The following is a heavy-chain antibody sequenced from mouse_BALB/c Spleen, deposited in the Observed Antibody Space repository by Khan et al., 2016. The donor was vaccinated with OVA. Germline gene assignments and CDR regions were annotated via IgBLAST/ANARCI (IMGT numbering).Heavy chain of an antibody. V-gene: IGHV1S136*01. CDR3: AREASNWDVSFDY. J-gene: IGHJ3*01. D-gene: IGHD4-1*01. CDR2: INPYNGGI. Sequence: VQLQQSGPDLVKPGTSVKMSCKASGYTFTNYVVHWVKQKPGQGLEWIGYINPYNGGIRYNENFKGKATLTSDKSSSTAYMELSSLTSEDSAVYYCAREASNWDVSFDYWGQGTLVTVSA. CDR1: GYTFTNYV.